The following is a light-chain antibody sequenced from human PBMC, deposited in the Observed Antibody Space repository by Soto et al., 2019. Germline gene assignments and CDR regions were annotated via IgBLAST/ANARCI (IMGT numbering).Light chain of an antibody. Sequence: QSALTQPASVSGSPGQSITFSCTGTSSDVGGYNRVSWYQQVPGRAPKLMIYEDTKRPSGISNRFSGSKSGNTASLTISGVQTGDEAVYYCSSYARVNTILFGGGTKLTVL. CDR3: SSYARVNTIL. V-gene: IGLV2-23*01. CDR1: SSDVGGYNR. J-gene: IGLJ2*01. CDR2: EDT.